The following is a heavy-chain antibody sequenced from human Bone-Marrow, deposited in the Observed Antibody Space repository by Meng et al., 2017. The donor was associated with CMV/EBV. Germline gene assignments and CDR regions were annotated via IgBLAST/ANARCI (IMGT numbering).Heavy chain of an antibody. CDR3: ARDDAGDPPAFGY. J-gene: IGHJ4*02. CDR1: GFTFSSYS. CDR2: ISSSSSYI. D-gene: IGHD4-17*01. V-gene: IGHV3-21*01. Sequence: EVQLVESGGGLVKPGGSXXLSCAASGFTFSSYSMNWVRQAPGKGLEWVSSISSSSSYIYYADSVKGRFTISRDNAKNSLYLQMNSLRAEDTAVYYCARDDAGDPPAFGYWGQGTLVTVSS.